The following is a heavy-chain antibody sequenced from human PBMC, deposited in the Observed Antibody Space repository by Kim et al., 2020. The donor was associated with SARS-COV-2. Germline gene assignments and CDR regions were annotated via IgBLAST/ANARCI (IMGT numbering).Heavy chain of an antibody. J-gene: IGHJ4*02. CDR2: INHSGST. Sequence: SETLSLTCAVYGGSFSAYYWSWIRQPPGKGLEWIGEINHSGSTSYNPSLKSRVTISIDTSKNQFSLKLSSVTAADTAVYYCARVPIEGKRSGTYYNRRTLNYYFDYWGQGTLVTVSS. D-gene: IGHD3-10*01. V-gene: IGHV4-34*01. CDR3: ARVPIEGKRSGTYYNRRTLNYYFDY. CDR1: GGSFSAYY.